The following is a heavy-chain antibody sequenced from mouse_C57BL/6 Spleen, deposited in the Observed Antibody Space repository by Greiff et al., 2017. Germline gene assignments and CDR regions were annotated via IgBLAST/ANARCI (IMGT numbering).Heavy chain of an antibody. CDR2: IRNKANGYTT. V-gene: IGHV7-3*01. D-gene: IGHD2-3*01. CDR1: GFTFTGYY. CDR3: SRSYDGYYDYYAMDY. Sequence: DVKLVESGGGLVQPGGSLSLSCAASGFTFTGYYMSWVRQPPGKALEWLGFIRNKANGYTTENNVSVKGRFTIYRDNYQSILYLQMHALRAYDSATYYYSRSYDGYYDYYAMDYWGQGTSVTVSS. J-gene: IGHJ4*01.